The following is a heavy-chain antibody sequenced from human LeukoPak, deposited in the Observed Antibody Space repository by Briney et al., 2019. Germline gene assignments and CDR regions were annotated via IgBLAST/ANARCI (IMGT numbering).Heavy chain of an antibody. J-gene: IGHJ4*02. CDR1: GFTFDDYA. D-gene: IGHD3-10*01. V-gene: IGHV3-9*01. Sequence: PGRSLRLSCAASGFTFDDYAMHWVRQAPGRGLEWVSGSSWNSGSIGYADSVKGRFTISRDNAKNSLYLQMNSLRAEDTALYYCAKGLGDGSGTYYFDYWGQGTLVTVSS. CDR3: AKGLGDGSGTYYFDY. CDR2: SSWNSGSI.